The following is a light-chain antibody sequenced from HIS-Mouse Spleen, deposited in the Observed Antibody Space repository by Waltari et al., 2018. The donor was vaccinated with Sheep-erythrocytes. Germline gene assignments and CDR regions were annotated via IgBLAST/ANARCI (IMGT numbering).Light chain of an antibody. CDR2: QDS. J-gene: IGLJ2*01. Sequence: SYELTQPPSVSVSPGQTASITCSGDKLGDKYACWYQQKPGQSPVLVIYQDSKRPPGITGGVSGSNCGNTATLTIGGPQAMEEADYSCQAWDSSTAVFGGGTKLTVL. CDR1: KLGDKY. CDR3: QAWDSSTAV. V-gene: IGLV3-1*01.